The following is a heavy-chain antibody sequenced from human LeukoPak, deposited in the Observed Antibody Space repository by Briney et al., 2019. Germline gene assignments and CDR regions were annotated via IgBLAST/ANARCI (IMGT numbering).Heavy chain of an antibody. CDR3: ASISGSYFFDY. CDR2: IYYSGST. Sequence: SETLSLTCAVYGGSFSGYYWSWIRQHPGKGLEWIGYIYYSGSTYYNPSLKSRVTISVDTSKNQFSLKLSSVTAADTAVYYCASISGSYFFDYWGQGTLVTVSS. J-gene: IGHJ4*02. D-gene: IGHD1-26*01. CDR1: GGSFSGYY. V-gene: IGHV4-31*11.